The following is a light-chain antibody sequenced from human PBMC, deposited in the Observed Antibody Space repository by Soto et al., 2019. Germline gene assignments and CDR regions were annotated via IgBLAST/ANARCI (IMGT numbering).Light chain of an antibody. CDR2: DVS. CDR3: DSYISSSSYA. CDR1: GSDVGAYRY. Sequence: QSALTQPAAVSESPGQSITISCTGTGSDVGAYRYVSWYQQHPGQAPKLIIYDVSNRPSGVSDRFSGSKSGNTASLTISGLQSEDEADYYCDSYISSSSYAFGTGTKVTVL. V-gene: IGLV2-14*01. J-gene: IGLJ1*01.